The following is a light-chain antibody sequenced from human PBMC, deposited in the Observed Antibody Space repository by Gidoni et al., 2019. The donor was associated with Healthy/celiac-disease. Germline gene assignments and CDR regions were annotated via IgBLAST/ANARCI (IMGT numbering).Light chain of an antibody. J-gene: IGKJ1*01. CDR2: AAS. CDR1: QGIRND. Sequence: AIQMTQSPSSLSASVVDRVTITCRARQGIRNDLGWYQQKPGKAPKLLIYAASRLQGGVPSRFSGGGSGTDFTLTISSLQPEDFATYYCLQDYNYPLTFGQGTKVEIK. V-gene: IGKV1-6*01. CDR3: LQDYNYPLT.